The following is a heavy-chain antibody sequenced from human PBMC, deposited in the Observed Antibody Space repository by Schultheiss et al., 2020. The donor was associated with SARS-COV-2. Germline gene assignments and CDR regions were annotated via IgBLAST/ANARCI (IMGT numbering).Heavy chain of an antibody. Sequence: SGPTLVKPTQTLTLTCTFSGFSLSTSGVGVGWIRQPPGKALEWLALIHWNDDKRYSPSLKSRLTITKDTSKSQVVLTMTNMDPVDTATYYCARSEEVVTALSGGFDIWGQGTMVTVSS. CDR2: IHWNDDK. D-gene: IGHD2-21*02. V-gene: IGHV2-5*01. CDR1: GFSLSTSGVG. CDR3: ARSEEVVTALSGGFDI. J-gene: IGHJ3*02.